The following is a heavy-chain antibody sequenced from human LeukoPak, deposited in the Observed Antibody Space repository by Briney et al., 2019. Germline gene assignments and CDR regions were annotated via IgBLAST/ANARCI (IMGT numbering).Heavy chain of an antibody. D-gene: IGHD6-19*01. CDR2: IYPGDSDT. V-gene: IGHV5-51*01. J-gene: IGHJ6*02. CDR3: ARTDRSSGWFQYYYYGMDV. Sequence: GESLKISCKGSGYSFTSYWIGWVRQMPGKGLEWMGIIYPGDSDTRYSPSFQGQVTISADKSISTAYLQWSSLKASDTAMYYCARTDRSSGWFQYYYYGMDVWGQGTTDTVSS. CDR1: GYSFTSYW.